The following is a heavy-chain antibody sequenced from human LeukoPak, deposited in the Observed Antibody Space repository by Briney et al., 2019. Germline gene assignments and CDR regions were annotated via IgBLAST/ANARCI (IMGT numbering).Heavy chain of an antibody. J-gene: IGHJ4*02. CDR3: AKHLAPSSGYLTLDY. CDR2: INHSGST. Sequence: SETLSLTCAVYGGSFSGYYWSWIRQPPGKGLEWIGEINHSGSTNYNPSLKSRVTISVDTSKNQFSLRLSSVTAADTAVYYCAKHLAPSSGYLTLDYWGQGALVTVSS. CDR1: GGSFSGYY. V-gene: IGHV4-34*01. D-gene: IGHD3-22*01.